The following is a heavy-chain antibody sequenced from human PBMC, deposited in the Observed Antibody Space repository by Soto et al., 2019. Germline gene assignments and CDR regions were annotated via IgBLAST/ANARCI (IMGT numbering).Heavy chain of an antibody. Sequence: QVQLVQSGAEVKKPGASVKVSCKASVYTFTANYLHWVRQAPGQGLEWMGWINPNSGATNYAQRFQAWVTMTRDTSISTAYMELSRLTFDDTAVYYCAREITSSWMDVWGQGTTVTVSS. V-gene: IGHV1-2*04. CDR2: INPNSGAT. CDR3: AREITSSWMDV. D-gene: IGHD6-13*01. CDR1: VYTFTANY. J-gene: IGHJ6*02.